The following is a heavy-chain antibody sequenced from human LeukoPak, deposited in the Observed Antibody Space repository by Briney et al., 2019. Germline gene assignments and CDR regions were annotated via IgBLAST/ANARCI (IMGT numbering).Heavy chain of an antibody. V-gene: IGHV4-59*01. J-gene: IGHJ4*02. CDR3: SRGSRELYYYDY. D-gene: IGHD1-7*01. CDR1: GGSISSYY. Sequence: PSETLSLTCTVSGGSISSYYWSWIRQLPGKGLEWIGYIYYSGSTKYNPSLKSRVTISVDASKTQFSLKLNSVTAADTAVYYCSRGSRELYYYDYWGQGTLVTVSS. CDR2: IYYSGST.